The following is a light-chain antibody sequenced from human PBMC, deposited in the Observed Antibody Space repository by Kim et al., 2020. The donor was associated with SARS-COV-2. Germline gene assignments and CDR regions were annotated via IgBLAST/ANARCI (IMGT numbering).Light chain of an antibody. CDR3: GAWDSSLRAYV. J-gene: IGLJ1*01. CDR2: DNN. V-gene: IGLV1-51*01. CDR1: SSNVGSHY. Sequence: GQKFTISCSGSSSNVGSHYVAWYQQLPATAPKLLIFDNNKRPSGIPDRFSGSKSGTSATLRITGVQTGDEADYYCGAWDSSLRAYVFGTGTKVTVL.